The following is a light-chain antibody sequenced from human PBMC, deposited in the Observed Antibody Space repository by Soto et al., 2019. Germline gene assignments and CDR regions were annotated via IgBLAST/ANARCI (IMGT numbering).Light chain of an antibody. Sequence: QSVLTQPPSVSGAPGQRVTISCTGSNSNIGAGFGVQWYQQFPRTAPRLLIYSNTNRPSRVPDRFSASKSGTSASLAITGLRAEDEADYYCQSFDINVLALIFGVGTKLTVL. V-gene: IGLV1-40*01. CDR2: SNT. J-gene: IGLJ2*01. CDR3: QSFDINVLALI. CDR1: NSNIGAGFG.